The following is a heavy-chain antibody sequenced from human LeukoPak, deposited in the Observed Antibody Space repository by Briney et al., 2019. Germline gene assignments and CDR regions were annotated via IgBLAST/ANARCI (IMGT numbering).Heavy chain of an antibody. Sequence: GASVKVSCKASGYTFTSYWIGWVRQMPGKGLEWMGIIYPGDSDTRYSPSFQGQVTISADKSISTAYLQWSSLKASDTAMYYCARHGPVEYSSSWYYFDYWGQGTLVTVSS. V-gene: IGHV5-51*01. J-gene: IGHJ4*02. CDR3: ARHGPVEYSSSWYYFDY. CDR2: IYPGDSDT. CDR1: GYTFTSYW. D-gene: IGHD6-13*01.